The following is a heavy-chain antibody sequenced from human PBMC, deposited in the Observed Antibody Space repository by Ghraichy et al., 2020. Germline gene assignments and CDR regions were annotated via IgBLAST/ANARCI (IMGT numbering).Heavy chain of an antibody. D-gene: IGHD3-10*01. CDR1: GFTFGDYA. CDR2: IRSKAYGGTT. V-gene: IGHV3-49*03. CDR3: TRSTYYYGSGSYYFDY. J-gene: IGHJ4*02. Sequence: GESLNISCTASGFTFGDYAMSWFRQAPGKGLEWVGFIRSKAYGGTTEYAASVKGRFTISRDDSKSIAYLQMNSLKTEDTAVYYCTRSTYYYGSGSYYFDYWGQGTLVTVSS.